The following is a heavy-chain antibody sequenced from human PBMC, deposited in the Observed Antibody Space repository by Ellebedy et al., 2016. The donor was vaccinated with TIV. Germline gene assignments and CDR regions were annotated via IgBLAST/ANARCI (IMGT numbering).Heavy chain of an antibody. CDR1: GDSVSRNSAA. J-gene: IGHJ4*02. Sequence: SQTLSLTCGISGDSVSRNSAAWTWLRQSPWRGLECLGRTYYRSKWYNEYAVSVESRITINPDTSKNQFSLQLSSVTPEDTAIYYCAREIRAYDSWGQGTLFTVSS. CDR3: AREIRAYDS. V-gene: IGHV6-1*01. CDR2: TYYRSKWYN.